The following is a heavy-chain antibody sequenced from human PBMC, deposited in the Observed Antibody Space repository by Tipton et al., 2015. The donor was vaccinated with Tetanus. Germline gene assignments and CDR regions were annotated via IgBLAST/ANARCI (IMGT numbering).Heavy chain of an antibody. CDR3: ARDRFEEMATIDWYFDL. V-gene: IGHV4-39*02. CDR1: GGSISSSSYY. CDR2: IYYSGST. Sequence: TLSLTCTVSGGSISSSSYYWGWIRQPPGKGLEWIGSIYYSGSTYYNPSLKSRVTISVDTSKNQFSLKLSSVTAADTAVYYCARDRFEEMATIDWYFDLWGRGTLVTVSS. J-gene: IGHJ2*01. D-gene: IGHD5-24*01.